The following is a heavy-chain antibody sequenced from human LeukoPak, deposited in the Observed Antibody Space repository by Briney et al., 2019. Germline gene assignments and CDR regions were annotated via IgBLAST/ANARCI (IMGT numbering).Heavy chain of an antibody. V-gene: IGHV4-34*01. CDR1: GGSFSGYY. J-gene: IGHJ4*02. Sequence: SETLSLTCAVYGGSFSGYYWSWIRQPPGKGLEWIGEINHSGSTNYNPSLKSRVTISVDTSKNQFSLKLSSVTAADTAVYYCARHWSGSCCSDYWGQGTLVTVSS. CDR3: ARHWSGSCCSDY. CDR2: INHSGST. D-gene: IGHD2-15*01.